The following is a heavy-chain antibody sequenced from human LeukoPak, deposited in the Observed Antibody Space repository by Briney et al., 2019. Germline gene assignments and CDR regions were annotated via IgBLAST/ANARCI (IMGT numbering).Heavy chain of an antibody. D-gene: IGHD3-22*01. CDR3: ARIGARRRYYYDSSGYSGSHAFDI. CDR1: GGSITTYY. CDR2: IYHSGST. Sequence: PSETLSLTCTVSGGSITTYYWSWIRQPPGKGLEWIGYIYHSGSTNYNPSLKSRVTISVDTSKNQFSLKLSSVTAADTAVYYCARIGARRRYYYDSSGYSGSHAFDIWGQGTMVTASS. J-gene: IGHJ3*02. V-gene: IGHV4-59*12.